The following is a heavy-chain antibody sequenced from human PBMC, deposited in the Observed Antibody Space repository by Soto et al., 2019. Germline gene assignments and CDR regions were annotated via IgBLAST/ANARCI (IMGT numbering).Heavy chain of an antibody. V-gene: IGHV4-59*01. Sequence: SETLSLTCTVSGDYISSSYWSWIRQPPGKGLEWIAYIYYSGNTNYNPSLKSRVTISVDTSRTQFSLNLSSVTAADTAVYYCARMWWIPNWFDPWGQGTLVTVSS. CDR2: IYYSGNT. CDR3: ARMWWIPNWFDP. CDR1: GDYISSSY. J-gene: IGHJ5*02. D-gene: IGHD2-21*01.